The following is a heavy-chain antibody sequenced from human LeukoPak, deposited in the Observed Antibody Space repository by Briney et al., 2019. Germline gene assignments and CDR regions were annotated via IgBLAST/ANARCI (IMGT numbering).Heavy chain of an antibody. V-gene: IGHV3-30*18. Sequence: GGSLLLSCAASRFTFTSYGMHWVRRAPGKGLEWVAVISHDGSNKYYADSVKGRFTISRDNSKNALYLQMNSMRAEDTAVYYCAKDMFSVITLTKAFDIWGQGTMVTVSS. D-gene: IGHD1-20*01. CDR3: AKDMFSVITLTKAFDI. CDR2: ISHDGSNK. J-gene: IGHJ3*02. CDR1: RFTFTSYG.